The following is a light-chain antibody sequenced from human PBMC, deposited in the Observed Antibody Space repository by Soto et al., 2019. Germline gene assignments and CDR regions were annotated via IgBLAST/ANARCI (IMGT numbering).Light chain of an antibody. CDR2: GAS. J-gene: IGKJ1*01. Sequence: EIVMTQSPATLSVSPGERATLSCRASQDISTNLAWYQQKPGQAPRLLIYGASTRATGIPARFSGSGSGTEFTLTISSLQSEDFAVYYCRQYDNWLRTFGQGTKVDIK. CDR3: RQYDNWLRT. V-gene: IGKV3-15*01. CDR1: QDISTN.